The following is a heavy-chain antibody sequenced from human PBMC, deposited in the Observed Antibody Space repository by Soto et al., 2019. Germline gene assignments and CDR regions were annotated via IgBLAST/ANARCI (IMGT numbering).Heavy chain of an antibody. CDR2: TYYRSKWYN. Sequence: QVQLQQSGPGLVKPSQTLSVTCGISGDSVSSNSAAWNWLRQSPSRGLEWLGRTYYRSKWYNDYAVSVKSRITLNPGTAEYHFSLQLNFVTPEDTAVYFCARGEQYSGRIFDYWGQGPLVTVSS. CDR3: ARGEQYSGRIFDY. D-gene: IGHD1-26*01. V-gene: IGHV6-1*01. CDR1: GDSVSSNSAA. J-gene: IGHJ4*02.